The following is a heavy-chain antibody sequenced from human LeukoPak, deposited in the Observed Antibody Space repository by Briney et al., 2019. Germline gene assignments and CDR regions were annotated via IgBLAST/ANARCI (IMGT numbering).Heavy chain of an antibody. CDR2: INHSGST. CDR3: ARGMAGYNL. V-gene: IGHV4-34*01. J-gene: IGHJ4*02. CDR1: GGSFSGYY. Sequence: NPSETLSLTCAVYGGSFSGYYWSWIRQPPGKGLEWIGEINHSGSTNYNLSLKSRVTISVDTSKNQFSLKLSSVTAADTAVYYCARGMAGYNLWGQGTLVTVSS. D-gene: IGHD5-24*01.